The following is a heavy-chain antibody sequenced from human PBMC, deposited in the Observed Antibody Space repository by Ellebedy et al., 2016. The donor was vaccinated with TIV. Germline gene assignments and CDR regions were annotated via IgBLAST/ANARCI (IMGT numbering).Heavy chain of an antibody. CDR3: ARDVKELLWFGENGGWFDP. Sequence: ASVKVSCKASGYTFTSYYMHWVRQAPGQGLEWMGIINPSGGSTSYAQKFQGRVTMTRDTSTSTVYMELSSLRSEDTAVYYCARDVKELLWFGENGGWFDPWGQGTLVTVSS. CDR2: INPSGGST. V-gene: IGHV1-46*01. CDR1: GYTFTSYY. D-gene: IGHD3-10*01. J-gene: IGHJ5*02.